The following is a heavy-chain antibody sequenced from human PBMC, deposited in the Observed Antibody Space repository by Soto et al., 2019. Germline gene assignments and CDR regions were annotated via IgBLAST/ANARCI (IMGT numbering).Heavy chain of an antibody. V-gene: IGHV3-30*18. D-gene: IGHD6-19*01. J-gene: IGHJ3*02. Sequence: GGSLRLSCAASGFTFSSYGMHWVRQAPGKGLEWVAVISYDGSNKYYADSVKGRFTISRDNSKNTLYLQMNSLRAEDTAVYYCAKEMRLAGHYDAFDIWGQGTMVTVS. CDR1: GFTFSSYG. CDR3: AKEMRLAGHYDAFDI. CDR2: ISYDGSNK.